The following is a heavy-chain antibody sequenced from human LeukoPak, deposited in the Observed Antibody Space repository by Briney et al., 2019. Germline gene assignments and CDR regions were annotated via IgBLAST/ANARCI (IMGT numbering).Heavy chain of an antibody. J-gene: IGHJ4*02. CDR2: ISAYNGNT. Sequence: GASVKVSCKASGYTFTSYGISWVRQAPGQGLEWMGWISAYNGNTNYAQKLQGRVTMTTDTSTSTAYMELRSLRSDDTAVYYCARPGYCGNAQDCYYYYFDYWGQGTLVTVSS. CDR1: GYTFTSYG. CDR3: ARPGYCGNAQDCYYYYFDY. V-gene: IGHV1-18*01. D-gene: IGHD2-15*01.